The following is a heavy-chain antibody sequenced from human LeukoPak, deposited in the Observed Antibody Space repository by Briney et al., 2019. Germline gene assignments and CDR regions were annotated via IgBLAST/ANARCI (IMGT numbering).Heavy chain of an antibody. V-gene: IGHV4-30-4*01. D-gene: IGHD5-24*01. CDR1: GGSISSGDYY. Sequence: SETLSLTCTVSGGSISSGDYYWGWIRQPPGKGLEWVGYIYYSGSTYYNPSLKSRVTISVDTSKNQFSLKLSSVTAADTAVYYCASSRDGYIPKLFDYWGQGTLVTVSS. CDR2: IYYSGST. CDR3: ASSRDGYIPKLFDY. J-gene: IGHJ4*02.